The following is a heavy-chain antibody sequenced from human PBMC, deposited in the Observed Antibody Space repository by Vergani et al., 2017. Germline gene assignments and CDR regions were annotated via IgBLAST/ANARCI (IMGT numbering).Heavy chain of an antibody. CDR3: AKDELXFCGDISCLAMDV. V-gene: IGHV3-30*02. D-gene: IGHD2-21*01. J-gene: IGHJ6*02. Sequence: QVQLVESGGGVVQPGGSLTLSCAASGVSFSSFGMHWVRQAPGKGLEWVAFIRYDGSDKYYVDSVKGRFTISRDNSKNTLYLQVDSLRAEDTAVYYCAKDELXFCGDISCLAMDVWGQGTTVSVSS. CDR1: GVSFSSFG. CDR2: IRYDGSDK.